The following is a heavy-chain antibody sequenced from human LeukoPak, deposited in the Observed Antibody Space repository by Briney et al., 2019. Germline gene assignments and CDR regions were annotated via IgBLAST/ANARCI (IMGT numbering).Heavy chain of an antibody. CDR2: NSETGTTI. V-gene: IGHV3-11*01. Sequence: PGGSLTLSCAASGFIFSDYYVTWLRQAPGKGLEWISYNSETGTTIHYAGSVKGRFTISRNNTKNSLYLQMNSLRAEDTAVYYSARDQYLDYRGQGTPVTVSS. J-gene: IGHJ4*02. CDR3: ARDQYLDY. CDR1: GFIFSDYY.